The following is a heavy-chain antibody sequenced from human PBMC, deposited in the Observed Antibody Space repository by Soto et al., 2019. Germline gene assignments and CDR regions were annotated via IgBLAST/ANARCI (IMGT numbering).Heavy chain of an antibody. D-gene: IGHD2-2*01. J-gene: IGHJ6*02. CDR1: GYSFTSYW. CDR2: IYPGDSDT. Sequence: GESLKISCKGSGYSFTSYWIGWVRQMPGKGLEWMGIIYPGDSDTRYSPSFQGQVTISADKSISTAYLQWSSLKASDTAMYYCARHGGTRGDHYQLLYYYYYGMDVWGQGTTVTVSS. V-gene: IGHV5-51*01. CDR3: ARHGGTRGDHYQLLYYYYYGMDV.